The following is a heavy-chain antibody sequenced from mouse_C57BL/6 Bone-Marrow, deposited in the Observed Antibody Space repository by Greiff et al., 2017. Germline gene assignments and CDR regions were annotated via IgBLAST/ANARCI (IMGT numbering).Heavy chain of an antibody. CDR1: GFTFTDYY. CDR2: IRNNANGYTT. V-gene: IGHV7-3*01. CDR3: ARSPRDGYYDY. Sequence: EVQRVESGGGLVQPGGSLSLSCAASGFTFTDYYMSWVRQPPGKALEWVGFIRNNANGYTTEYSASVKGRFTISRDNSHSNLYLQMQALRAEDSSTDYCARSPRDGYYDYWGQGTTLTVSS. J-gene: IGHJ2*01. D-gene: IGHD2-3*01.